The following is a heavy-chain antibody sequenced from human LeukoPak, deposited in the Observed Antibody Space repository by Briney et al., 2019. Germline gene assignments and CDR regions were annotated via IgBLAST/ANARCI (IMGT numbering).Heavy chain of an antibody. V-gene: IGHV3-30*02. J-gene: IGHJ4*02. D-gene: IGHD6-13*01. CDR3: VKDHFNSSSWSPFDH. CDR2: IRYDGSDK. Sequence: GGSLRLSCATSGFTFYSHGMHWVRQAPGKGLEWVTFIRYDGSDKYYVDSVKSRFTVSRDNSKNTLYLQLTSLTTEDTALYYCVKDHFNSSSWSPFDHWGQGTLVTVSS. CDR1: GFTFYSHG.